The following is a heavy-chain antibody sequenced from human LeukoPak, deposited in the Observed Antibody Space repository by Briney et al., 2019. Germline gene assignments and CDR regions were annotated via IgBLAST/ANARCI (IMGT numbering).Heavy chain of an antibody. Sequence: PSETLSLTCAVYGGSFSGYYWSWIRQPPGKGLEWIGEINQSGSTNYNPSLKSRVTMSVDTSKNQFESQFSLKLRSVTAADTAVYYCARGPYSSSWYRSYWYFDLWGRGTLATVSS. D-gene: IGHD6-13*01. CDR1: GGSFSGYY. J-gene: IGHJ2*01. V-gene: IGHV4-34*01. CDR2: INQSGST. CDR3: ARGPYSSSWYRSYWYFDL.